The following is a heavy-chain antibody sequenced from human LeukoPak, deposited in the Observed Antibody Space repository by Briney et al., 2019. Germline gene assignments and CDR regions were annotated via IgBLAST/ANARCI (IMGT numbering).Heavy chain of an antibody. CDR2: IWYDGSNK. V-gene: IGHV3-33*01. J-gene: IGHJ4*02. CDR3: ARQGSSWYSPGY. Sequence: GGSLRLSCAASGFTSSSYGMHWVRQAPGKGLEWVAVIWYDGSNKYYADSVKGRFTISRDNSKNTLYLQMNSLRAEDTAVYYCARQGSSWYSPGYWGQGTLVTVSS. CDR1: GFTSSSYG. D-gene: IGHD6-13*01.